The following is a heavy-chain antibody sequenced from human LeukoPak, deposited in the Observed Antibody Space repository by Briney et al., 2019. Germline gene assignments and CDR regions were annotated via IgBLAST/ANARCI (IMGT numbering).Heavy chain of an antibody. V-gene: IGHV4-61*02. CDR1: GGSISSGSYY. CDR3: ARDLIQLWLGGYYYYMDV. CDR2: IYTSGST. J-gene: IGHJ6*03. Sequence: SQTLSLTRTVSGGSISSGSYYWSWIRQPAGKGLEWIGRIYTSGSTNYNPSLKSRVTISVDTSKNQFSLKLSSVTAADTAVYYCARDLIQLWLGGYYYYMDVWRKGTTVTVSS. D-gene: IGHD5-18*01.